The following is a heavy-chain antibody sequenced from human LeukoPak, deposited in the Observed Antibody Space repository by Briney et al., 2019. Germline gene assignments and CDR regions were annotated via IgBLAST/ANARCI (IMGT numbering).Heavy chain of an antibody. D-gene: IGHD6-6*01. J-gene: IGHJ5*02. Sequence: SETLSLTCAVYGGSFSGYYWSWIRQPPGKGLEWIGEINHSGSTNYNPSLKSRVTISVDTSKNQFSLKLSSVTAADTAVYYRARARRYSSSSGWFDPWGQGTLVTVSS. CDR2: INHSGST. V-gene: IGHV4-34*01. CDR1: GGSFSGYY. CDR3: ARARRYSSSSGWFDP.